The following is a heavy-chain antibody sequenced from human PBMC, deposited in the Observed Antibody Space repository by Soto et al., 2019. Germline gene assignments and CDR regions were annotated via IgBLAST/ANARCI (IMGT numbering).Heavy chain of an antibody. J-gene: IGHJ6*02. CDR3: ARDLAGTTGGMDV. CDR1: GYSFTDDG. D-gene: IGHD6-13*01. Sequence: QPQLVQSGGEVKKPGASVTVSCKASGYSFTDDGISWVRQAPGQGLEWLGWVSTFHGDTNPAQKFRDRLTLTTDASTTTAFLELRRLTSADTAVYYCARDLAGTTGGMDVWAQGTTVYVSS. V-gene: IGHV1-18*01. CDR2: VSTFHGDT.